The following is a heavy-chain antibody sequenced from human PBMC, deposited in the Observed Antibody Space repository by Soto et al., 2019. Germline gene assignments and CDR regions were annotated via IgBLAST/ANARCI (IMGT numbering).Heavy chain of an antibody. CDR3: ARQGCSSTSCYLSLSGDFDY. Sequence: GESLKISCKGSGYSFTSYWIGWVRQMPGKGLEWMGIIYPGDSDTRYSPSFQGQVTISADKSISTAYLQWSSLKASDTAMYYCARQGCSSTSCYLSLSGDFDYWGQGTLVTVSS. CDR1: GYSFTSYW. V-gene: IGHV5-51*01. CDR2: IYPGDSDT. J-gene: IGHJ4*02. D-gene: IGHD2-2*01.